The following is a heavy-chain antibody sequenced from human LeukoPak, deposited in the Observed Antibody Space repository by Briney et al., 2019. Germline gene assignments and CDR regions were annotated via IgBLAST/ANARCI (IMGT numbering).Heavy chain of an antibody. CDR2: ISYSGDT. D-gene: IGHD2-2*01. V-gene: IGHV4-59*12. CDR3: ARDSYYAQAFDI. J-gene: IGHJ3*02. CDR1: SGSTRSYF. Sequence: SETLSLTCTVSSGSTRSYFWHWIRQPPRKGLEWIGSISYSGDTNYNPSLKSRVIISVDTSKNQFSLKLSSVTAADTAVYYCARDSYYAQAFDIWGQGTMVTVSS.